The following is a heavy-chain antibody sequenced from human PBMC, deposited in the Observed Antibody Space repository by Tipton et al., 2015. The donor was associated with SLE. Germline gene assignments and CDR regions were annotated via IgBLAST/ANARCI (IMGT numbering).Heavy chain of an antibody. V-gene: IGHV4-38-2*02. CDR1: GYSISSGYY. J-gene: IGHJ6*02. Sequence: TLSLTCAVSGYSISSGYYWGWIRQPPGKGLEWIGSIYHSGSTYYNPSLKSRVTISVDTSKNQFSLKLSSVTAADTAVYYCAREERWGDKDFYYGMDVWGQGTTVTVSS. CDR3: AREERWGDKDFYYGMDV. CDR2: IYHSGST. D-gene: IGHD3-16*01.